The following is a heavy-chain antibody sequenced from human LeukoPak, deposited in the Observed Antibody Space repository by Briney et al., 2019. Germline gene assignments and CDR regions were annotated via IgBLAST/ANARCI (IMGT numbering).Heavy chain of an antibody. D-gene: IGHD4-11*01. CDR2: IYYSGSN. J-gene: IGHJ6*02. Sequence: SETLSLTCTVSGGSISSGDDDWRWIRQPPGKGLEWIGYIYYSGSNYYNPSLKSRVTISEDTSKNQFSLKLSSVTAADTAVYYCARDRAEIAFYSNDKRRGMDVWGQGTTVTVSS. V-gene: IGHV4-30-4*01. CDR3: ARDRAEIAFYSNDKRRGMDV. CDR1: GGSISSGDDD.